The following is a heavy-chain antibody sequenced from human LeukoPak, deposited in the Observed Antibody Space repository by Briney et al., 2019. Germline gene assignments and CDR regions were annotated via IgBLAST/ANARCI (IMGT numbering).Heavy chain of an antibody. Sequence: SETLSLTCTVSGASISNHYWSWIRQSPRKGLECIGVVYSRGSTTYNPSLKDRVTISVDTSKNQLSLSLRSVTAADTAIYYCARDRDPNGNYVTGWFDPWGQGTLVTVSS. CDR1: GASISNHY. V-gene: IGHV4-59*11. CDR3: ARDRDPNGNYVTGWFDP. CDR2: VYSRGST. D-gene: IGHD4-17*01. J-gene: IGHJ5*02.